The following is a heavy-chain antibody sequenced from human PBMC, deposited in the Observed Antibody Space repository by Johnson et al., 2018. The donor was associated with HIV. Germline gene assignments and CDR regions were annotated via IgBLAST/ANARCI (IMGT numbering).Heavy chain of an antibody. V-gene: IGHV3-23*04. J-gene: IGHJ3*02. Sequence: VQLVESGGGVVRPGGSLRLSCAASGFTFDDYGMSWVRQAPGKGLEWVSAISGSGGSTYYADSVKGRFTISRDNSKNTLYLQMNSLRAEYTAVYYCARGAHSTPDAFDIWGQGTMVTVSS. D-gene: IGHD6-13*01. CDR3: ARGAHSTPDAFDI. CDR2: ISGSGGST. CDR1: GFTFDDYG.